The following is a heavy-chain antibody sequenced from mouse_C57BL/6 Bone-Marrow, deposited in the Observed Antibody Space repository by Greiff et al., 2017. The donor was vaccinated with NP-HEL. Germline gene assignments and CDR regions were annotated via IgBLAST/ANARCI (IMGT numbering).Heavy chain of an antibody. D-gene: IGHD1-1*01. CDR3: ASHYGSSYYYFDY. Sequence: QVQLQQPGAELVKPGASVKVSCKASGYTFTIYWMHWVKQRPGQGLEWIGRIHPSDSDTNYNQKFKGKATLTVDKSSSTAYMQLSSLTSEDSAVYYGASHYGSSYYYFDYWGQGTTLTVSS. CDR2: IHPSDSDT. J-gene: IGHJ2*01. V-gene: IGHV1-74*01. CDR1: GYTFTIYW.